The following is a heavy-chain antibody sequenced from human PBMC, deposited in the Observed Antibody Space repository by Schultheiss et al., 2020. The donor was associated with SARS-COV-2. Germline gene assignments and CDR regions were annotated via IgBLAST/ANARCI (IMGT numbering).Heavy chain of an antibody. Sequence: GGSLRLSCAASGFTFSSYWMHWVRQAPGKGLMWVSRINGDGTTTNYAGSVKGRFTISRDNARNTVSLQMNSLRAEDTGVYYCTRLVSGSSSDHWGQGTLVTVSS. CDR3: TRLVSGSSSDH. CDR1: GFTFSSYW. V-gene: IGHV3-74*01. J-gene: IGHJ5*02. D-gene: IGHD6-13*01. CDR2: INGDGTTT.